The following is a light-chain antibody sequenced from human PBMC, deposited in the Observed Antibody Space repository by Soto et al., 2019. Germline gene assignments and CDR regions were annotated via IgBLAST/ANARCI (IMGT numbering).Light chain of an antibody. CDR2: YVD. Sequence: QSSLTQPASLSGSPGKSITISCTGTIRDVGAYDYVSWYLQYPDKAPQLLIYYVDHRPSGVSSRFSGSKSGNTASLTISGLQAEDEGDYYCCSYADGSIYFYGTGTKVTVL. CDR3: CSYADGSIYF. V-gene: IGLV2-14*03. CDR1: IRDVGAYDY. J-gene: IGLJ1*01.